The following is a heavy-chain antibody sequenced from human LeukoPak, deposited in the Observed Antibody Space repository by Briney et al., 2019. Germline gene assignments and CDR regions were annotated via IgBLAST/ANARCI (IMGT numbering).Heavy chain of an antibody. D-gene: IGHD5-18*01. Sequence: GGSLRLSCAASGFTFSSYWMSWVRQAPGKGLEWVANIKQDGSEKYYVDSVKGRFTISRDNAKNSLYLQMNSLRAEDTAVYYCARVSMGYSYAEKFDYWGQGTLVTVSS. CDR2: IKQDGSEK. V-gene: IGHV3-7*01. CDR3: ARVSMGYSYAEKFDY. J-gene: IGHJ4*02. CDR1: GFTFSSYW.